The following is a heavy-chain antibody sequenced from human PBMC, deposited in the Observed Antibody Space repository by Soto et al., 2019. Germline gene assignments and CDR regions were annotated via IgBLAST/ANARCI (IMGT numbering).Heavy chain of an antibody. Sequence: QVQLQQWGAGLLKPSETLSLTCAVYGGSFSGYYWSWIRQPPGKGLEWIGEINHSGSTNYNPSLKSRVTRSVDTSKNQFSLKLSSVTAADTAVYYWARTIFGVVKVFDYWGQGTLVTVSS. V-gene: IGHV4-34*01. CDR2: INHSGST. D-gene: IGHD3-3*01. CDR3: ARTIFGVVKVFDY. J-gene: IGHJ4*02. CDR1: GGSFSGYY.